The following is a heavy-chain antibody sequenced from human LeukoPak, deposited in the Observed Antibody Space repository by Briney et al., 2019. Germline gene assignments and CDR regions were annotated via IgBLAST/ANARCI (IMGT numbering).Heavy chain of an antibody. Sequence: GGSLRLSCAASGFTFRNYVIHWVRQAPGKGLEWVAVTSSDLNVKLYADSVKGRFTISRDNSRSTLCLQMNSLRPEDTAIYYCAREGYYGSGSPPSLYFDYWGQGTLVTVSS. CDR3: AREGYYGSGSPPSLYFDY. CDR2: TSSDLNVK. D-gene: IGHD3-10*01. J-gene: IGHJ4*02. CDR1: GFTFRNYV. V-gene: IGHV3-30-3*01.